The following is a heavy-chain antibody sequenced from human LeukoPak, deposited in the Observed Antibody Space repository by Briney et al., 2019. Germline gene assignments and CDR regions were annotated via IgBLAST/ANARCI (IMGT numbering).Heavy chain of an antibody. Sequence: PGRSLRPSCAASGFTLSNYAMHWVRQAPGKGLEWVAIIAYDGSNKDYADVVKGRFTISRDNSKNTLYLQMNSLRAEDTAVYYCAKDRRAGSYDYWGQGTLVTVSS. V-gene: IGHV3-30*04. J-gene: IGHJ4*02. CDR2: IAYDGSNK. CDR1: GFTLSNYA. CDR3: AKDRRAGSYDY. D-gene: IGHD3-10*01.